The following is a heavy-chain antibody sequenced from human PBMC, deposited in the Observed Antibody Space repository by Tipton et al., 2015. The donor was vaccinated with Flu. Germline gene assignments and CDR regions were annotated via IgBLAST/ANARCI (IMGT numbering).Heavy chain of an antibody. J-gene: IGHJ3*02. D-gene: IGHD6-13*01. CDR3: ASGSSWYLGAFDI. V-gene: IGHV1-46*01. CDR2: INPSGGST. CDR1: GYTFTSYY. Sequence: QLVQSGAEVKKPGASVKVSCKASGYTFTSYYMHWVRQAPGQGLEWVGIINPSGGSTSYAQKFQGRVTMIRDTSTSTVYMELSSLRSEDTAVYYCASGSSWYLGAFDIWGQGTMVTVSS.